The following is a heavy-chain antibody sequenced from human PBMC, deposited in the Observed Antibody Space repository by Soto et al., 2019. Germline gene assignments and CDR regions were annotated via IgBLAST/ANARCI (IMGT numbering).Heavy chain of an antibody. CDR1: GGTFSSYA. Sequence: QVQLVQSGAEVKKPGSSVKVSCKASGGTFSSYAISWVGQAPGQGLEWMGGIIPIFGTANYAQKFQGTVTITAGESTSTADMELSSLRSEATAVYYWARAVVVAATGLCDAWGQGTLVTVSS. V-gene: IGHV1-69*12. CDR3: ARAVVVAATGLCDA. J-gene: IGHJ5*02. CDR2: IIPIFGTA. D-gene: IGHD2-15*01.